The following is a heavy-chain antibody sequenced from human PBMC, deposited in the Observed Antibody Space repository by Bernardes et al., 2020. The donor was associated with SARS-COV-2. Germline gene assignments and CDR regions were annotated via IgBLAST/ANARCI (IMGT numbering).Heavy chain of an antibody. CDR3: ATAPAIFGVVIMVY. CDR2: IYPGDSDT. Sequence: GESLKISCKGSGYSFTSYWIGWVRQMPGKGLEWMGIIYPGDSDTRYSPSFQGQVTISVDKSIRTAYLQWSSLRSEDTAVYYCATAPAIFGVVIMVYWGQGTLVTVSS. CDR1: GYSFTSYW. V-gene: IGHV5-51*01. J-gene: IGHJ4*02. D-gene: IGHD3-3*01.